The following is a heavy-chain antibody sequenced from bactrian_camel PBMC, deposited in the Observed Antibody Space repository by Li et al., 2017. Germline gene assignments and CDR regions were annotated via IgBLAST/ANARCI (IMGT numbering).Heavy chain of an antibody. Sequence: HVQLVESGGGLVQAGGSLRLSCAVSGHTYSAYYMGWFRQAPGKEREGVAFIDNDDNPTYTDSVKGRFTISQGNARNTLYLQMNTLKPEDTAMYYCAYYASYGFAYWGQATQVTVS. D-gene: IGHD4*01. CDR3: AYYASYGFAY. CDR2: IDNDDNP. CDR1: GHTYSAYY. V-gene: IGHV3S55*01. J-gene: IGHJ6*01.